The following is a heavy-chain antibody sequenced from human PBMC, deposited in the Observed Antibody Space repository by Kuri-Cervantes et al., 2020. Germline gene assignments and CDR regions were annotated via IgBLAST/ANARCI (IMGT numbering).Heavy chain of an antibody. V-gene: IGHV3-7*01. CDR2: IKEDGRDK. CDR1: GSTFSSYW. CDR3: ARDLVSGTVDY. J-gene: IGHJ4*02. D-gene: IGHD6-19*01. Sequence: GESLKISCAASGSTFSSYWMSWVRQAPGKGLEWVANIKEDGRDKYYVDSLKGRFTISRDNAKNSLYLQMNSLRAEDTAVCYCARDLVSGTVDYWGQGTLVTVSS.